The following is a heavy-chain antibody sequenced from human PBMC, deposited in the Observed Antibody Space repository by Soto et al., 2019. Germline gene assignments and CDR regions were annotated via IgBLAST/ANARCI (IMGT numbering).Heavy chain of an antibody. CDR1: GFTFSSYS. CDR3: ARDATRVYYDILTGSNTYGMDV. Sequence: GGSLRLSCAASGFTFSSYSMNWVRQAPGKGLEWVSSISSSSSYIYYADSVKGRFTISRDNAKNSLYLQMNSLRAEDTAVYYCARDATRVYYDILTGSNTYGMDVWGQGTTVTVSS. D-gene: IGHD3-9*01. J-gene: IGHJ6*02. CDR2: ISSSSSYI. V-gene: IGHV3-21*01.